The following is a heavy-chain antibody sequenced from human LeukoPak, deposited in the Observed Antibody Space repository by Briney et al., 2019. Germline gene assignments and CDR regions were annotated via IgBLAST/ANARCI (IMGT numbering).Heavy chain of an antibody. CDR2: INPNGGST. CDR3: AREGAYGDYGLNDYYYYMDV. D-gene: IGHD4-17*01. Sequence: ASVKVSCKASGYTFTSYYMHWVRQAPGQGLEWMGIINPNGGSTSYAQKFQGRVTMTRDMSTSTVYMELSSLRSEDTAVYYCAREGAYGDYGLNDYYYYMDVWGKGTTVTVSS. CDR1: GYTFTSYY. J-gene: IGHJ6*03. V-gene: IGHV1-46*01.